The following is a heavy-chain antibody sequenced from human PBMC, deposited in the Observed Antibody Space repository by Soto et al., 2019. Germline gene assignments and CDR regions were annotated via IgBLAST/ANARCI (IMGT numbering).Heavy chain of an antibody. CDR1: GLTVSRNY. V-gene: IGHV3-53*01. CDR3: AHSSGHHYYFDS. CDR2: LYSGGSS. Sequence: ESGGGLIQPGGSLRISCAFSGLTVSRNYMSWVRQAPGKGLDWVSVLYSGGSSSYAESVKGRFTISRDSSKNILFLQMNSLRPEDTAIYYCAHSSGHHYYFDSWGQGTLVTVSS. D-gene: IGHD3-22*01. J-gene: IGHJ4*02.